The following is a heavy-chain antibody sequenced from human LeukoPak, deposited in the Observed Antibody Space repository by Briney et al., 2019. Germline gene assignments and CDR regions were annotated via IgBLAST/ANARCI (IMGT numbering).Heavy chain of an antibody. CDR3: AGRRVLDASFDY. Sequence: GGSLRLSCAASGFTVSNNYMSWVRQAPGKGLEWVSVIYSGDNTYYVESVKGRFTISRDNSKNTLFLHMNRLRAEDTGVYYCAGRRVLDASFDYWGQGTLVTVSS. V-gene: IGHV3-66*02. CDR2: IYSGDNT. CDR1: GFTVSNNY. J-gene: IGHJ4*02. D-gene: IGHD3-16*01.